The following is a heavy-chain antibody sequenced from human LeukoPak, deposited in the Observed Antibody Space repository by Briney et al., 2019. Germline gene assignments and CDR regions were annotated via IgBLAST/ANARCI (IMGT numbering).Heavy chain of an antibody. CDR3: AKSGYNRFDY. D-gene: IGHD5-24*01. Sequence: GGSLRLSCAASGFTFSSSAMSWVRQAPGKGLEWVSSISGSGSGGSTYYVDSVKGRFAISRDNSKNTLYLQMNSLIAEDTAVYYCAKSGYNRFDYWGRGARVTVSS. V-gene: IGHV3-23*01. CDR2: ISGSGSGGST. J-gene: IGHJ4*02. CDR1: GFTFSSSA.